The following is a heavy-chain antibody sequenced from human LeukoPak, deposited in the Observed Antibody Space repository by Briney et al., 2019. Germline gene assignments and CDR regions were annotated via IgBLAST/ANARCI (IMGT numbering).Heavy chain of an antibody. D-gene: IGHD5-18*01. Sequence: SETLSLTCAVYGGSFSGYYWSWIRQPPGKGLEWIGEINHSGSTNYNPSLKSRVTISVDTSKNQFSLKLSSVTAADTAVYYCARRRGWSTAMVTPFDYWGQGTLVTVSS. J-gene: IGHJ4*02. CDR3: ARRRGWSTAMVTPFDY. V-gene: IGHV4-34*01. CDR1: GGSFSGYY. CDR2: INHSGST.